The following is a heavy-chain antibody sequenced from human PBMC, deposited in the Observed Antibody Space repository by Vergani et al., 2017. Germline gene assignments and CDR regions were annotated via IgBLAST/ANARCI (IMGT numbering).Heavy chain of an antibody. V-gene: IGHV3-21*01. CDR1: GFTFSSYS. Sequence: EVQLVESGGGLVKPGGSLRLSCAASGFTFSSYSMNWVRQAPGKGLEWVSSISSSSSYIYYADSVKGRFTISRDNAKNSLYLQMNSLRAEDTAVYYCARDCSGGSCSSAFDIWGQGTMVTVSS. CDR2: ISSSSSYI. J-gene: IGHJ3*02. D-gene: IGHD2-15*01. CDR3: ARDCSGGSCSSAFDI.